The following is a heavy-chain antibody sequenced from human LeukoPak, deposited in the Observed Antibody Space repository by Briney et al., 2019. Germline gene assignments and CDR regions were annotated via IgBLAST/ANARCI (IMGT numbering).Heavy chain of an antibody. CDR3: AKGGLGGYSYGEADY. CDR2: ISYDGSNK. J-gene: IGHJ4*02. V-gene: IGHV3-30*18. Sequence: GGSLRLSCAASGFTFSSYGMHWVRQAPGKGLEWVAVISYDGSNKYYADSVKGRFTISRDNSKNTLYLQMNGLRAEDTAVYYCAKGGLGGYSYGEADYWGQGTLVTVSS. D-gene: IGHD5-18*01. CDR1: GFTFSSYG.